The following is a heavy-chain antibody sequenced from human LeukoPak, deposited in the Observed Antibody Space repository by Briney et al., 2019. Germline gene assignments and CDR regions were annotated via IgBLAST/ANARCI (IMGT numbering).Heavy chain of an antibody. Sequence: GGSLRLSCAASGLNFNDNDMDWVRQAPGKGLEWVAVIWDDGSNKYYAESVKGRFTISRDISKNMLYPQMNSLRVEDTAVYYCAKERGGQDWDFDLWGRGTLVTVSS. J-gene: IGHJ2*01. CDR3: AKERGGQDWDFDL. CDR1: GLNFNDND. D-gene: IGHD3-10*01. CDR2: IWDDGSNK. V-gene: IGHV3-33*06.